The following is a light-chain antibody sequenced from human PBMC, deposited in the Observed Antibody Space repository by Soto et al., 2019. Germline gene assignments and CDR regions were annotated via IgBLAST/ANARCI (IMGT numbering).Light chain of an antibody. CDR1: QSVSSSY. V-gene: IGKV3-20*01. CDR2: GAS. J-gene: IGKJ4*01. Sequence: EFVLTQSPGTLSLSPGERATLSCRASQSVSSSYLAWYQQKPGQAPRLLIYGASSRATGIPDRFSGSGSGTDFTLTISRLEPEDFAVYYCQQYGSSPLTFGGGTRWIS. CDR3: QQYGSSPLT.